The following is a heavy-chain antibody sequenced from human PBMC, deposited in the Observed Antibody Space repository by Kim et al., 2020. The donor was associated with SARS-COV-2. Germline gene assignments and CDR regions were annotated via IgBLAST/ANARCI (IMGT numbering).Heavy chain of an antibody. CDR2: INAGNGNT. V-gene: IGHV1-3*01. D-gene: IGHD3-10*01. CDR3: ARFYYGSHPTYGMDV. Sequence: ASVKVSCKASGYTFTSYAMHWVRQAPGQRLEWMGWINAGNGNTKYSQKFQGRVTITRDTSASTAYMELSSLRSEDTAVYYCARFYYGSHPTYGMDVWGQGTTVTVSS. J-gene: IGHJ6*02. CDR1: GYTFTSYA.